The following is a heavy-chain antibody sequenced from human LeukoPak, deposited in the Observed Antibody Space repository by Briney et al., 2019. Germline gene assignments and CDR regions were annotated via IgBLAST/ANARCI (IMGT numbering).Heavy chain of an antibody. CDR1: GSTFSNYA. J-gene: IGHJ1*01. Sequence: GGYLRLSCAASGSTFSNYAMRWVRQAPGEWLECLSGISGSVGTTYYADSVKRRFTNSRDNSKNTLYLQMNSLRAEDTAVYYCAKDGPVRRRDGYNYAEYFQQWGQGTLVTVSS. D-gene: IGHD5-24*01. CDR2: ISGSVGTT. V-gene: IGHV3-23*01. CDR3: AKDGPVRRRDGYNYAEYFQQ.